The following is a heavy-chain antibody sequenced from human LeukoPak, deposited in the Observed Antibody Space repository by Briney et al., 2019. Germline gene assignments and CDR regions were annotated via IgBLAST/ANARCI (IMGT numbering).Heavy chain of an antibody. V-gene: IGHV3-7*01. D-gene: IGHD5-18*01. CDR3: ARDHTAAGIIFDY. CDR2: INQEGSET. J-gene: IGHJ4*02. CDR1: GFTFSSHW. Sequence: GGPLRLSCAAPGFTFSSHWRSWVRQAPGKGLEGVPNINQEGSETYYVDSVKGRFIISRDNAKNSLHLQMNSLSAEDTAVYYCARDHTAAGIIFDYWGQGALVTVSS.